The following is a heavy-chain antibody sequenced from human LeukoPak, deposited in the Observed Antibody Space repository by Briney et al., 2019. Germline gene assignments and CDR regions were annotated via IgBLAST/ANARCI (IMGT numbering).Heavy chain of an antibody. V-gene: IGHV4-30-4*01. D-gene: IGHD2-15*01. CDR2: IYYSGST. J-gene: IGHJ4*02. Sequence: SQTLSLTCTVSGGSISSGDYYWSWIRQPPGKGLEWIGYIYYSGSTYYNPSLKSRVTISVDTSKNQFSLKLSSVTAADTAAYYCARGVVVAATLDYWGQGTLVTVSS. CDR3: ARGVVVAATLDY. CDR1: GGSISSGDYY.